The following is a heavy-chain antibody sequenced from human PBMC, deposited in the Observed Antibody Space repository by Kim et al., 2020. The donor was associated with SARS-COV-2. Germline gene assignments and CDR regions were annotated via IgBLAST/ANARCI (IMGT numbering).Heavy chain of an antibody. CDR1: GYTFTSYG. Sequence: ASVKVSCKASGYTFTSYGISWVRQAPGQGLEWMGWISAYNGNTNYAQKLQGRVTMTTDTSTSTAYMELRSLRSDDTAVYYCARDTFKDIVVVVAATRNAFDIWGQGTMVTVSS. CDR3: ARDTFKDIVVVVAATRNAFDI. D-gene: IGHD2-15*01. J-gene: IGHJ3*02. CDR2: ISAYNGNT. V-gene: IGHV1-18*04.